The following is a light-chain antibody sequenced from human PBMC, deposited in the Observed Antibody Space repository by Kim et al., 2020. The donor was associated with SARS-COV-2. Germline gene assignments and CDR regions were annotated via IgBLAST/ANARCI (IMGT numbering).Light chain of an antibody. CDR2: QDS. CDR1: KLGDKY. J-gene: IGLJ3*02. Sequence: PGQTASITCSGDKLGDKYACWYQQKPGQSPVLVIYQDSKRPSGIPERVSGSNSGNTATLTISGTQAMDEADYYCQAWDSSTGVFGGGTQLTVL. V-gene: IGLV3-1*01. CDR3: QAWDSSTGV.